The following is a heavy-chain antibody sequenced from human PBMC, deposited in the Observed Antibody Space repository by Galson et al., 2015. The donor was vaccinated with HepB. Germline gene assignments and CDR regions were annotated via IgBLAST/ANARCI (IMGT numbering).Heavy chain of an antibody. CDR3: AKTRGYSSGWYDAFDI. V-gene: IGHV1-69*13. J-gene: IGHJ3*02. Sequence: SVKVSCKASGGTFSSYAISWVRQAPGQGLEWMGGIIPIFGTANYAQKFQGRVTITADESTSTAYMELSSLRSEDTAVYYCAKTRGYSSGWYDAFDIWGQGTMVTVSS. CDR2: IIPIFGTA. CDR1: GGTFSSYA. D-gene: IGHD6-19*01.